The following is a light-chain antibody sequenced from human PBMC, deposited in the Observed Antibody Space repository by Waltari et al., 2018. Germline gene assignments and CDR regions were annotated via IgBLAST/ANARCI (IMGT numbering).Light chain of an antibody. V-gene: IGKV4-1*01. CDR2: WAS. CDR1: QSIFYNSNNKKY. CDR3: QQYYSSPFT. J-gene: IGKJ4*01. Sequence: DIVMTQSPDTLSVSLGERATINCKSSQSIFYNSNNKKYLAWYQQKPGQPPKLLIYWASTRESGVPDRFSGSGSATDFTLTISSLQAEDVAVYYCQQYYSSPFTFGGGTKVEIK.